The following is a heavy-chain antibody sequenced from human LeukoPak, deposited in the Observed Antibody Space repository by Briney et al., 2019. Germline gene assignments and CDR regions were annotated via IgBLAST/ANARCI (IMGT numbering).Heavy chain of an antibody. D-gene: IGHD1-26*01. CDR3: ARDRVGATYAFDI. CDR2: IHHSGSI. V-gene: IGHV4-38-2*02. CDR1: GYSISSAYY. Sequence: SETLSLTCAVSGYSISSAYYWGWMRQPPGKGLEWIVSIHHSGSIYFNPSLKSRVTISVDTSKNQFSLKLTSVTAADTAVYYCARDRVGATYAFDIWGQGTMVTVSS. J-gene: IGHJ3*02.